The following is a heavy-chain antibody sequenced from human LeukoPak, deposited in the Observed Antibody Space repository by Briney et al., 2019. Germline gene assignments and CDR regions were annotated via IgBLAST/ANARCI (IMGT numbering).Heavy chain of an antibody. Sequence: GGSLRLSCAASGFTFSSYWMHWVRQAPGKGLVWVSRINSDGSSTSYAGSVKGRFTISRDNAKNTLYLQMNSLRAEDTAVYYCARALRYFDWLPFDYWGQGTLVTVSS. V-gene: IGHV3-74*01. CDR1: GFTFSSYW. CDR3: ARALRYFDWLPFDY. J-gene: IGHJ4*02. CDR2: INSDGSST. D-gene: IGHD3-9*01.